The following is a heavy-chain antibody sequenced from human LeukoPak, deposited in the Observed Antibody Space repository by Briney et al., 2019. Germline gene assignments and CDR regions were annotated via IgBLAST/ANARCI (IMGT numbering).Heavy chain of an antibody. J-gene: IGHJ3*02. CDR1: GYTFTGYY. CDR3: ARDSSIHDAFDI. D-gene: IGHD2-2*01. CDR2: INPNSGGT. V-gene: IGHV1-2*02. Sequence: ASVKVSCKASGYTFTGYYMHWVRQAPGQGLEWMGWINPNSGGTNYAQKFQGRVTMTRGTSISTAYMELSRLRSDDTAVYYCARDSSIHDAFDIWGQGTMVTVSS.